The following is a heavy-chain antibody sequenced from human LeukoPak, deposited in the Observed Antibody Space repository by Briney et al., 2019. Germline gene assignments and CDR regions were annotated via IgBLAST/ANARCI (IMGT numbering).Heavy chain of an antibody. CDR3: ARGRGGPPFDY. V-gene: IGHV3-64*02. J-gene: IGHJ4*02. CDR1: GFSFRGYG. CDR2: ISADGGTT. Sequence: GGSLRLSCAASGFSFRGYGMHWVRQAPGKGLEYVSAISADGGTTYYADSVKDRFTISRDNSKNTLYLQMGSLRNEDMAVYYCARGRGGPPFDYWGQGALVTVSS.